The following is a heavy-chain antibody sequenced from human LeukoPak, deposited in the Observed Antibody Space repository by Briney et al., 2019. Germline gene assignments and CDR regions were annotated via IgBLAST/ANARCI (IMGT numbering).Heavy chain of an antibody. Sequence: GGSLRLSCAASGFSLSPYSMNWVRQAPGKGLEWVSHISSSGSAKNYADSVKGRFTISRDNAKNSLYLQMNSLRAEDTAVYYCAGAAAGTIGENNWGQGTLVTVSS. D-gene: IGHD6-13*01. CDR1: GFSLSPYS. CDR2: ISSSGSAK. J-gene: IGHJ4*02. V-gene: IGHV3-48*04. CDR3: AGAAAGTIGENN.